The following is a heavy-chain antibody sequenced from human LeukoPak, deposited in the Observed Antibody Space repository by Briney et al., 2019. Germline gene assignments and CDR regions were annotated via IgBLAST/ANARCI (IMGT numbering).Heavy chain of an antibody. CDR1: GGSISTYY. CDR2: IYISGST. CDR3: ARDSYDFWSAITPMDV. Sequence: SETLSLTCTVSGGSISTYYWSWIRQPAGKGLEWIGRIYISGSTNYNPSLKSRVTMSVDTSKNQFSLKLSSVTAADTAVYYCARDSYDFWSAITPMDVWGKGTTVTVSS. J-gene: IGHJ6*03. V-gene: IGHV4-4*07. D-gene: IGHD3-3*01.